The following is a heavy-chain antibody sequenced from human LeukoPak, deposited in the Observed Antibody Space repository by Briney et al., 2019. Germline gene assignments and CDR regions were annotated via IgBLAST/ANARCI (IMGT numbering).Heavy chain of an antibody. CDR2: IRSKAYGGTT. CDR1: GFTFGDYA. V-gene: IGHV3-49*04. J-gene: IGHJ6*02. D-gene: IGHD3-10*01. CDR3: TRDSPYGSGSYHISLYYYYYGMDV. Sequence: PGRSLRLSCTASGFTFGDYAMSWVRQAPGKGLEWVGFIRSKAYGGTTEYAASVKGRFTISRDDSKSIAYLQMNSLKTEDTAVYYCTRDSPYGSGSYHISLYYYYYGMDVWGQGTTVTVSS.